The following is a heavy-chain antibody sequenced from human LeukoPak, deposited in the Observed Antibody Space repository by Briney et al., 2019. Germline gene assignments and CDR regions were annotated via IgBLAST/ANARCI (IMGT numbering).Heavy chain of an antibody. V-gene: IGHV3-21*01. D-gene: IGHD1-26*01. CDR3: AEGATTPGAFDI. J-gene: IGHJ3*02. CDR1: GFTFSSYS. Sequence: GRSLRLSCAASGFTFSSYSMNWVRQAPGKGLEWVSSISSSSSYIYYVDSVKGRFTISRDNAKNSLYLQMNSLRAEDTAVYYCAEGATTPGAFDIWGQGTMVTVSS. CDR2: ISSSSSYI.